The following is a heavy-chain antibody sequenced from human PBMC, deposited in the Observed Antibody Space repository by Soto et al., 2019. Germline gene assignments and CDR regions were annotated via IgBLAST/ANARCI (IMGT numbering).Heavy chain of an antibody. CDR2: RSYDGSNK. CDR3: AKGWAGWEIRPYYGMDV. Sequence: QVQLVESGGGVVQPGRSLRLSCAASEFTFSSYGSHWVRQAPGKGLEWVAVRSYDGSNKYYADSVKGRFTISRDNSKNTMYLQMNSLRAEDTAVYYCAKGWAGWEIRPYYGMDVWGQGTTVTVSS. D-gene: IGHD1-26*01. V-gene: IGHV3-30*18. CDR1: EFTFSSYG. J-gene: IGHJ6*02.